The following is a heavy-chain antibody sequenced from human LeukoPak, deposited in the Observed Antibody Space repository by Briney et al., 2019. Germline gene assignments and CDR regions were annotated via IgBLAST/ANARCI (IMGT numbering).Heavy chain of an antibody. CDR3: ARDSTAIESYDY. Sequence: SETLSLTCAVYGGSFSGYYWSWIRQPPGKGLEWIGSIYYSGSTYYNPSLKSRVTISVDTSKNQFFLKLSSVTAADTAVYYCARDSTAIESYDYWGQGTLVTVSS. CDR2: IYYSGST. CDR1: GGSFSGYY. J-gene: IGHJ4*02. D-gene: IGHD2/OR15-2a*01. V-gene: IGHV4-34*01.